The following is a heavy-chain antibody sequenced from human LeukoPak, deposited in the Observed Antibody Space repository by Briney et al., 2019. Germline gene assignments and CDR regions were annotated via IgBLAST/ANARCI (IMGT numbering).Heavy chain of an antibody. D-gene: IGHD3-22*01. Sequence: SETLSLTCAVYGGSFSGYYWSWIRQPPGKGLEWIGEINHSGSTNYNPSLKSRVTISVDTSKNQFSLKLSSVTAADTAVYYCARFSRYYYDTPFGYWGQGTLVTVSS. J-gene: IGHJ4*02. CDR1: GGSFSGYY. V-gene: IGHV4-34*01. CDR3: ARFSRYYYDTPFGY. CDR2: INHSGST.